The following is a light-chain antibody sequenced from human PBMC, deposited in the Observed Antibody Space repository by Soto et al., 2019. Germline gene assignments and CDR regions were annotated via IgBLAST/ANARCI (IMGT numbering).Light chain of an antibody. CDR1: ESISSN. CDR2: GAS. J-gene: IGKJ1*01. V-gene: IGKV3-15*01. Sequence: EIVMTQSPGTLSVSPGEGVTLYCRASESISSNLAWYQQKPGQAPRLLLYGASTRATGIPARFSGSGSGTEFTLTISSQQSEDFGVYSCQQYSNWPRTFGLGTKVEIK. CDR3: QQYSNWPRT.